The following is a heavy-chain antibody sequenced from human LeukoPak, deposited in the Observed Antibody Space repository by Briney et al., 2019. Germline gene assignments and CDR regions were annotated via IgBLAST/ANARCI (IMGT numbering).Heavy chain of an antibody. D-gene: IGHD3-3*01. CDR1: GYTFTSYA. V-gene: IGHV1-3*03. Sequence: ASVKVSCKASGYTFTSYAVNWVRQAPGQRFEWLGWIDAGNGKTKYSQEFQGRVTITRDTSASTVYMELSRLRSEDMAVYYCARGRWSGHTVGYYFDYWGQGTLVTVSS. CDR2: IDAGNGKT. J-gene: IGHJ4*02. CDR3: ARGRWSGHTVGYYFDY.